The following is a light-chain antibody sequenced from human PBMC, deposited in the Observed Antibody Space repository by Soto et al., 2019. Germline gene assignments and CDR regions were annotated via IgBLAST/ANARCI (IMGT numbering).Light chain of an antibody. CDR1: LAIRND. J-gene: IGKJ1*01. CDR2: AAS. CDR3: LQHNTYPWT. V-gene: IGKV1-17*01. Sequence: DIQMTQSPSSLSASVGDRVTITCRASLAIRNDLGWYQQKPGKAPKRLIYAASSLQSGVPSRFSGSGSGTELDLTSSRRQTEDSTSYYCLQHNTYPWTFGQWTKVEIK.